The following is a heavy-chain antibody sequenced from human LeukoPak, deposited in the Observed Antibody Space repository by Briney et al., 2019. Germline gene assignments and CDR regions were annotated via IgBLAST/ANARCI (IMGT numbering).Heavy chain of an antibody. CDR1: GGSISSGDYY. Sequence: PSETLSLTCTVSGGSISSGDYYWSWIRQPPGKGLEWIGYIYYSGSTNYNPSLKSRVTISVDTSKNQFSLKLSSVTAADTAVYYCARDRGSSGLIDYWGQGTLVTVSS. D-gene: IGHD6-19*01. CDR2: IYYSGST. CDR3: ARDRGSSGLIDY. J-gene: IGHJ4*02. V-gene: IGHV4-61*08.